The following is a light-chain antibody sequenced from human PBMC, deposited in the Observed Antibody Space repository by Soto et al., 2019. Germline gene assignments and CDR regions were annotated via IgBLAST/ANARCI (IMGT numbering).Light chain of an antibody. CDR1: QGISSY. Sequence: LSASVGDRFTITCRASQGISSYLAWYQQKPGKAPKLLIYAASTLQSGVPSRFSGSGSGTEFTLTISSLQPDDFATYYCQQYNSYSWTFGQGTKVDIK. J-gene: IGKJ1*01. CDR2: AAS. V-gene: IGKV1-9*01. CDR3: QQYNSYSWT.